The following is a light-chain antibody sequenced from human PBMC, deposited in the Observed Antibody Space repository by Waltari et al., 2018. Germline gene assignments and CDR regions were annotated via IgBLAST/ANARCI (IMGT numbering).Light chain of an antibody. Sequence: EIVLTQSPGTVTLSPGERATRSCRASQSVSRTLALYQQKPGQAPKLLIYGASIRATGIPDRFTGSGSGTDFSLTISSLEPEDFAIYFCQHYVRLPATFGQGTKVEIK. CDR1: QSVSRT. CDR3: QHYVRLPAT. J-gene: IGKJ1*01. V-gene: IGKV3-20*01. CDR2: GAS.